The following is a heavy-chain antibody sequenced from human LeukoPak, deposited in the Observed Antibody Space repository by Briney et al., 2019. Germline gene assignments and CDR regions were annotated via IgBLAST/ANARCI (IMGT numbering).Heavy chain of an antibody. V-gene: IGHV4-34*01. CDR2: INHSGST. CDR3: AREKDIVVVPAAIPIWFDP. CDR1: GESFSGYY. J-gene: IGHJ5*02. Sequence: SENLSLTWAVYGESFSGYYWSWIRQPPGKGLEWIGEINHSGSTNYNPSLKSRVTISVDTSKNQFSLKLSSVTAADTAVYYCAREKDIVVVPAAIPIWFDPWGQGTLVTVSS. D-gene: IGHD2-2*02.